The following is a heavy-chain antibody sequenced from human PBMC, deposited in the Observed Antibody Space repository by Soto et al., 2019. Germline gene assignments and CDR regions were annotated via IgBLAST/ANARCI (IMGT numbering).Heavy chain of an antibody. CDR2: IYWDDDK. J-gene: IGHJ5*02. CDR3: AHITGIAAAGTVTWFDP. Sequence: QITLKESGPTLVKPTQTLTLTCTFSGFSLSTSGVGVGWIRQPPGKALEWLALIYWDDDKRYSPSLKSRLTITKDTTKTQVVLTMTNMDPVDTATYYCAHITGIAAAGTVTWFDPWGQGTLVTVSS. V-gene: IGHV2-5*02. CDR1: GFSLSTSGVG. D-gene: IGHD6-13*01.